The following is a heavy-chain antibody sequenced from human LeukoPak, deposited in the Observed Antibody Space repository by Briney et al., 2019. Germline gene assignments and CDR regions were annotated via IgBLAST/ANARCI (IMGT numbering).Heavy chain of an antibody. Sequence: SQTLSLTCTVSGGSISSGDYYWSWIRQPPGKGLEWIGYIYYSGSTYYNPSLKSRVTISVATSKNQFSLKLSSVTAADTAVYYCARGKGGSYPYYFDYWGQGTLVTVSS. D-gene: IGHD1-26*01. V-gene: IGHV4-30-4*08. CDR3: ARGKGGSYPYYFDY. J-gene: IGHJ4*02. CDR1: GGSISSGDYY. CDR2: IYYSGST.